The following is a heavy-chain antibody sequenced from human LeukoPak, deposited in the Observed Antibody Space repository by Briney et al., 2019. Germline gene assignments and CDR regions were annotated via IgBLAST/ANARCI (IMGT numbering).Heavy chain of an antibody. CDR1: GYTFTGYY. D-gene: IGHD3-10*01. V-gene: IGHV1-2*02. CDR3: ARVPMVRGVKRYYYYYMDV. CDR2: INPNSGGT. J-gene: IGHJ6*03. Sequence: EASVKVSCKASGYTFTGYYMHWVRQAPGQGLEWMGWINPNSGGTNYAQKFQGRVTMTRDTSISTAYMELSRLRSDDTAVYYCARVPMVRGVKRYYYYYMDVWGKGTTVTVSS.